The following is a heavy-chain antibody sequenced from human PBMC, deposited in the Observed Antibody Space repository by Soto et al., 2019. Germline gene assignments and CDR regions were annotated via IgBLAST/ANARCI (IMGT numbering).Heavy chain of an antibody. J-gene: IGHJ6*02. V-gene: IGHV4-4*02. D-gene: IGHD3-3*01. Sequence: SETLSLTCAVSGGSISSSNWWSWVRQPPRKGLEWIGEIYHSGSTNYNPSLKSRVSISVDKSKNQFSLKLSSVTAADTAVYYCARSFDFWSSYYLGSTYYYGMDVWGQGTTVTASS. CDR2: IYHSGST. CDR3: ARSFDFWSSYYLGSTYYYGMDV. CDR1: GGSISSSNW.